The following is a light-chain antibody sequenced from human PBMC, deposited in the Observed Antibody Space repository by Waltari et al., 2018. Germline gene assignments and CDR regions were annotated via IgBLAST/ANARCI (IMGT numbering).Light chain of an antibody. Sequence: DIQMTQFPSSLSASVGDRVVVTCRASQTISVSLSWYQQKPGKAPKLLIYGASSLQSGVPSRCSGSGSGTDFTLTISSLQPEDFGTYYCQQSKTPPLTFGGGTKVEF. J-gene: IGKJ4*01. CDR3: QQSKTPPLT. CDR1: QTISVS. CDR2: GAS. V-gene: IGKV1-39*01.